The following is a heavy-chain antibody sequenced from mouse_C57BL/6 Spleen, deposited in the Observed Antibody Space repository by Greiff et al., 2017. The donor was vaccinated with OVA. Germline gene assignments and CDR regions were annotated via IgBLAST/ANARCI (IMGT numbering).Heavy chain of an antibody. CDR3: ARDYYYGSSSNFDV. Sequence: EVQGVESGGGLVKPGGSLKLSCAASGFTFSSYAMSWVRQTPEKRLEWVATISDGGSYTYYPDNVKGRFTISRDNAKNNLYLQMSHLKSEDTAMYYCARDYYYGSSSNFDVWGTGTTVTVSS. V-gene: IGHV5-4*01. CDR2: ISDGGSYT. CDR1: GFTFSSYA. J-gene: IGHJ1*03. D-gene: IGHD1-1*01.